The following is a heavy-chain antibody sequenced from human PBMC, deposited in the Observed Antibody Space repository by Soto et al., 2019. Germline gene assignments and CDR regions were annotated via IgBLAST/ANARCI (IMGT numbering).Heavy chain of an antibody. V-gene: IGHV5-51*01. J-gene: IGHJ4*02. D-gene: IGHD2-2*01. Sequence: GESLKISCRGSGFTFTNYWIAWVRQMPGKGLEWMGIIYPGDSDTSYSPSFQGQVTISADKPINTAYLHWSSLKASDTAMYYCAKHEGYCSSTTCSNFDYWGQGTLVTVSS. CDR3: AKHEGYCSSTTCSNFDY. CDR2: IYPGDSDT. CDR1: GFTFTNYW.